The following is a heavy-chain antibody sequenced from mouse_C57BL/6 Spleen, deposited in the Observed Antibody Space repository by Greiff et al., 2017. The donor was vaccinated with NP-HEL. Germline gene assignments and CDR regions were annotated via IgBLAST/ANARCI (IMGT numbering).Heavy chain of an antibody. V-gene: IGHV1-50*01. Sequence: VQLQQPGAELVKPGASVKLSCKASGYTFTSYWMQWVKQRPGQGLEWIGEIDPSDSYTNYNQKFKGKATLTVDTSSSTAYMQLSSLTSEDSAVYYCARWLLRYYFDYWGQGTTLTVSS. CDR1: GYTFTSYW. CDR2: IDPSDSYT. CDR3: ARWLLRYYFDY. D-gene: IGHD1-1*01. J-gene: IGHJ2*01.